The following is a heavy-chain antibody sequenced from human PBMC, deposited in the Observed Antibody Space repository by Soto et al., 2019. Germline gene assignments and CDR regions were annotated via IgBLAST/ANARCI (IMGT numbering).Heavy chain of an antibody. CDR3: AKAVKYYDSTGYDAFAV. D-gene: IGHD3-22*01. V-gene: IGHV4-59*01. J-gene: IGHJ3*01. Sequence: PSETLSLTCNVSGDSISSYFWTWIRQPPGKALEWIGYVFHSGRTNYNPSLTSRVTMSADTSNNQFSLTLTSVTAADTAVYYCAKAVKYYDSTGYDAFAVWGQGIMDTVSS. CDR1: GDSISSYF. CDR2: VFHSGRT.